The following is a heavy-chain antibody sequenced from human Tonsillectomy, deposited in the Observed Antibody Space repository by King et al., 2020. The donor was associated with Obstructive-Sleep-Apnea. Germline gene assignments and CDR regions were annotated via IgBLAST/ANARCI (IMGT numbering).Heavy chain of an antibody. CDR2: VSPNRGNT. D-gene: IGHD1-26*01. CDR1: GYTLTIYD. V-gene: IGHV1-8*01. Sequence: VQLVESGAEVKKPGASVKVSCKASGYTLTIYDVYWVRQATGQGLDLMGWVSPNRGNTGYAQKCQGRVTMTRDTSINSAYMELSSLTSEDTAIYYCVRGEWELPHWGQGTLVTVSS. J-gene: IGHJ4*02. CDR3: VRGEWELPH.